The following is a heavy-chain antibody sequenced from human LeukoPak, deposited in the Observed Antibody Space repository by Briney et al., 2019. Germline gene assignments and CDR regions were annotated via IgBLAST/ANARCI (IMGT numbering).Heavy chain of an antibody. Sequence: GGSLRLSCAASGFTFSSCAMSWVRQAPGKGLEWVSAISGSGVSTDYADSVKGRFTISRDNSKNTLYLQMNSLRAEDTAVYYCAKGGPRNSYGFLDYWGQGALVTVSS. J-gene: IGHJ4*02. CDR1: GFTFSSCA. D-gene: IGHD5-18*01. CDR2: ISGSGVST. V-gene: IGHV3-23*01. CDR3: AKGGPRNSYGFLDY.